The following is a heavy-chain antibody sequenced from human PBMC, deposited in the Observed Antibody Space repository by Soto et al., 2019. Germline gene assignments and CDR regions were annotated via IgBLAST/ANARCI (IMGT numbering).Heavy chain of an antibody. Sequence: GESLKISCKGSGYSFTSYWIDWVRQMPGKGLEWMGIIYPGDSDTRYSPSFQGQVTISADKSISTAYLQWSSLKASDTAMYYCARGAVTTPPYYYYYYMDVWGKGTTVTVSS. V-gene: IGHV5-51*01. J-gene: IGHJ6*03. D-gene: IGHD4-17*01. CDR3: ARGAVTTPPYYYYYYMDV. CDR1: GYSFTSYW. CDR2: IYPGDSDT.